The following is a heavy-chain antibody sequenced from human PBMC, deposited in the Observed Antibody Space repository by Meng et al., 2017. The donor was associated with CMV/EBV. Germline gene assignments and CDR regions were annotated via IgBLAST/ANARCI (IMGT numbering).Heavy chain of an antibody. Sequence: SLGSSVQFCCNASGAPFSGYAIVWVRQSREQGLEGMGGIIPLFGTENAAQKFQVRVTITADESPSTAYMVLSSRRSEDTAVYYCARVCGGSCFDYWGQGTLVTVSS. CDR3: ARVCGGSCFDY. V-gene: IGHV1-69*13. D-gene: IGHD2-15*01. J-gene: IGHJ4*02. CDR1: GAPFSGYA. CDR2: IIPLFGTE.